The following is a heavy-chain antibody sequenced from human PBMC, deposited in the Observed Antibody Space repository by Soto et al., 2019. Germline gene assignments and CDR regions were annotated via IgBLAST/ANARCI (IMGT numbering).Heavy chain of an antibody. CDR2: TYYRSKWYN. CDR1: GDSVSSNSAT. Sequence: SQTLSLTCVISGDSVSSNSATWNWIRQSPSRGLEWLGRTYYRSKWYNDYAVSVKSRITINPDTSKNQFSLQLNSVTPEDTAVYYCAIDNSGYDFSWWFDFWGQGILVSVAS. V-gene: IGHV6-1*01. D-gene: IGHD5-12*01. CDR3: AIDNSGYDFSWWFDF. J-gene: IGHJ5*01.